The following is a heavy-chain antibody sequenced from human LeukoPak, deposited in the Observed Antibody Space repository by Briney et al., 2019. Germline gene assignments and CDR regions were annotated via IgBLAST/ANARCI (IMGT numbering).Heavy chain of an antibody. D-gene: IGHD5-12*01. Sequence: GESLKISCKGSGYSFTSYWIGWVRQMPGKGLEWMGIIYPGDSDTRYSPSFQGQVTISADKSISTAYLQWSSLKASDTAMYYCARISLRHSGYDPTDAFDIWGQGTMVTVSS. CDR3: ARISLRHSGYDPTDAFDI. J-gene: IGHJ3*02. CDR2: IYPGDSDT. V-gene: IGHV5-51*01. CDR1: GYSFTSYW.